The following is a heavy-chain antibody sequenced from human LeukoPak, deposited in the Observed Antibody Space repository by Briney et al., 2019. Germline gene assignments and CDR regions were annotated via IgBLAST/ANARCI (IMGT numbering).Heavy chain of an antibody. D-gene: IGHD6-6*01. Sequence: ASVKVSCKASGGTFSSYAISWVRQAPGQGLEWMGGIIPIFGTANYAQKFQGRVTITTDESTSTAYMELSSLRSEDTAVYYCARNKLTTSSSSWFFDYWGQGTLVTVSS. J-gene: IGHJ4*02. CDR3: ARNKLTTSSSSWFFDY. CDR1: GGTFSSYA. CDR2: IIPIFGTA. V-gene: IGHV1-69*05.